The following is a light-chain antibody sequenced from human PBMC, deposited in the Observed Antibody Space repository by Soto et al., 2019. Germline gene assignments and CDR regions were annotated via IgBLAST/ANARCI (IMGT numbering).Light chain of an antibody. V-gene: IGKV3-15*01. CDR2: GAS. Sequence: EIVMTQSPATLSVSPGERATLSCRASQSVSSNLAWYQQKPGQAPRLLIYGASTRATGIPARFSGSGSGTAFTLTISRLQSEDFAVYYCQQYNNWPPYTFRQGTKLEIK. CDR3: QQYNNWPPYT. J-gene: IGKJ2*01. CDR1: QSVSSN.